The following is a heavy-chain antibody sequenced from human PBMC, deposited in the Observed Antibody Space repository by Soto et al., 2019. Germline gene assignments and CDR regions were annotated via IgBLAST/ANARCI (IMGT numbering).Heavy chain of an antibody. D-gene: IGHD3-22*01. V-gene: IGHV3-64D*06. CDR1: GGSFSAYY. Sequence: ETLSLTCAVYGGSFSAYYWSWVRQAPGKGLEYVSVISSNGGSTYHADSVKGRFTISRDNSKNTLYLQMSSLRAEDTAVYYCVKGVKGSTLIPYYYDSSGYYYDAFNIWGQGTKVTVSS. J-gene: IGHJ3*02. CDR2: ISSNGGST. CDR3: VKGVKGSTLIPYYYDSSGYYYDAFNI.